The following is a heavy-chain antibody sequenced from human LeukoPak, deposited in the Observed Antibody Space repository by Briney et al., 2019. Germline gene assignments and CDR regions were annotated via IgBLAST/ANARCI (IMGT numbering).Heavy chain of an antibody. CDR3: ARVTSGSYYGGYYYMDV. CDR1: GGSISNKY. J-gene: IGHJ6*03. V-gene: IGHV4-59*01. D-gene: IGHD1-26*01. Sequence: SETLSLTCTVSGGSISNKYWSWIRQPPGKGLEWIGYIYYSGSTNYNPSLKSRVTILVDTSKNQFSLKVSSVTAADTAVYYCARVTSGSYYGGYYYMDVWGKGTTVTISS. CDR2: IYYSGST.